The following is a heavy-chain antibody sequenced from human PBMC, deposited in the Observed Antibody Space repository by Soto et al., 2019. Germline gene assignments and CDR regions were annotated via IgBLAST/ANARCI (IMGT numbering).Heavy chain of an antibody. CDR2: IYYSGST. V-gene: IGHV4-30-4*01. CDR3: ARVMENYYDSSGYTKDAFDI. Sequence: SETLSLTCTVSGGSISSGDYYWSWIRQPPGKGLEWIGYIYYSGSTYYNPSLKSRVTISVDTSKNQFTLKLSSVTAADTAVYYCARVMENYYDSSGYTKDAFDIWGQGTMVTVSS. D-gene: IGHD3-22*01. CDR1: GGSISSGDYY. J-gene: IGHJ3*02.